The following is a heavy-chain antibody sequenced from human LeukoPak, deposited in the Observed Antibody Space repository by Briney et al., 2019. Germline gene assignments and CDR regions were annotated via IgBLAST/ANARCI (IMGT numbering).Heavy chain of an antibody. Sequence: HTGGSLRLSCAASGFTFSSYAMSWVRQAPGKGLEWVSAISGSGGSTYYADSVKGRFTISRDDSKNTLYLQMNSLRAEDTAVYYCARDAYDILTGYSNFYYYYYGMDVWGQGTTVTVSS. CDR1: GFTFSSYA. D-gene: IGHD3-9*01. CDR2: ISGSGGST. V-gene: IGHV3-23*01. CDR3: ARDAYDILTGYSNFYYYYYGMDV. J-gene: IGHJ6*02.